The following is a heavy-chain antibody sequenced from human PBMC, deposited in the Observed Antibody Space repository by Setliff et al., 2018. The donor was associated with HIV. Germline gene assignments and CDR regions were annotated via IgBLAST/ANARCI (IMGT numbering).Heavy chain of an antibody. V-gene: IGHV1-69*13. J-gene: IGHJ4*01. CDR3: AGLYGDYGGGY. D-gene: IGHD4-17*01. CDR2: ITPLLGTT. CDR1: GGTFSSYG. Sequence: SVKVSCKASGGTFSSYGITWVRQAPGQGLEWMGGITPLLGTTNYAQKFQGRVTITADESTNTAYMELSSLRSEDTAVYYCAGLYGDYGGGYWGHGTLVTSPQ.